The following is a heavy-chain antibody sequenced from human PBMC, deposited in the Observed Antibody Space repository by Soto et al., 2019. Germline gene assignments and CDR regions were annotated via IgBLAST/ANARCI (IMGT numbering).Heavy chain of an antibody. CDR3: TTSGRRWPDAFDI. Sequence: QVQLQQWGAGLLKPSETLSLTCAVYGGSFNSYFWNWVRQPPGKGLEWIGEVTPSGGSNYNPSLKSRVTISKDTSKNQFSLKVTSVTAEDTAVYYCTTSGRRWPDAFDIWAQGAMVTVSP. CDR2: VTPSGGS. V-gene: IGHV4-34*01. D-gene: IGHD2-15*01. CDR1: GGSFNSYF. J-gene: IGHJ3*02.